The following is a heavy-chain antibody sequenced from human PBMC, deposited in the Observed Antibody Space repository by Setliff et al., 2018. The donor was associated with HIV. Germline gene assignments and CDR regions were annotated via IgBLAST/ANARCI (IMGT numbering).Heavy chain of an antibody. CDR3: ARGYGHIVEVIASDAFDI. V-gene: IGHV4-39*07. CDR1: GGSISRSSYY. D-gene: IGHD2-21*01. Sequence: SETLSLTCTVSGGSISRSSYYWGWIRQAPGKGPEWIASIDHSGDTYYNPSLKSRVTTSVDTSKNQFSLKLRSVTAADTAVYYCARGYGHIVEVIASDAFDIWGQGIMVTVSS. J-gene: IGHJ3*02. CDR2: IDHSGDT.